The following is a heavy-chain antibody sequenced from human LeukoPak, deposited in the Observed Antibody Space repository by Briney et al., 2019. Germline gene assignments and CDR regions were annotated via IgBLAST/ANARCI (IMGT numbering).Heavy chain of an antibody. J-gene: IGHJ4*02. CDR1: GFTFSTSW. V-gene: IGHV3-74*01. CDR3: ARDPEAGLGIAVADRTGN. CDR2: INTDGNTR. D-gene: IGHD6-19*01. Sequence: PGGSLRLSCATSGFTFSTSWMHWVRQAPGKGLVWVSRINTDGNTRDYADSVKGRFTISRDNAKNSLYLQMNSLRAEDTAVYYCARDPEAGLGIAVADRTGNWGQGTLVTVSS.